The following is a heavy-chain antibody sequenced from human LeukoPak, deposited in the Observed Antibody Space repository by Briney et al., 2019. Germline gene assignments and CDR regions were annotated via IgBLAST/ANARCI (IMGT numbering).Heavy chain of an antibody. CDR2: IYYSGST. D-gene: IGHD2-2*01. CDR1: GGSISSYY. Sequence: PSETLSLNCTVSGGSISSYYWSWIRQPPGKGLERIGYIYYSGSTNYNPSLKSRVTISVDTSKNQFSLKLSSVTAADTAVYYCAREVVLLARGDYYYYYMDVWGKGTTVTVSS. CDR3: AREVVLLARGDYYYYYMDV. V-gene: IGHV4-59*01. J-gene: IGHJ6*03.